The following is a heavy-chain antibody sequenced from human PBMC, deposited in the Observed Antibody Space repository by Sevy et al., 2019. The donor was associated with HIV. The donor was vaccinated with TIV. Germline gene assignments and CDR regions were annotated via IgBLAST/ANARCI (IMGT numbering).Heavy chain of an antibody. D-gene: IGHD6-19*01. CDR2: IYPGDSDT. Sequence: GESLKISCKGSGYSFTSYWIGWVRQMPGKGLEWMGIIYPGDSDTRDGPSFQGQVTISADKSISTAYLLWSSLKASDTAMYYRARRIAVADHNYYYYYYGMDVWGQGTTVTVSS. CDR3: ARRIAVADHNYYYYYYGMDV. J-gene: IGHJ6*02. V-gene: IGHV5-51*01. CDR1: GYSFTSYW.